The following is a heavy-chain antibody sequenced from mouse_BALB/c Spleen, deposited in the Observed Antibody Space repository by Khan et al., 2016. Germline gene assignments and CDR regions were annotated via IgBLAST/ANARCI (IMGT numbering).Heavy chain of an antibody. V-gene: IGHV1-7*01. CDR2: INPSTGYT. J-gene: IGHJ3*01. CDR1: GYTFTDYW. Sequence: QVQLQQSGAELTKPGASVKMSCKASGYTFTDYWMHWVKQRPGQGLEWIGYINPSTGYTKYNQMFKDKATLTADKSSSTAYMQLSSLTSEYSAAYYCARWSYYYGSSYGWFAYWGQGTLVTVSA. CDR3: ARWSYYYGSSYGWFAY. D-gene: IGHD1-1*01.